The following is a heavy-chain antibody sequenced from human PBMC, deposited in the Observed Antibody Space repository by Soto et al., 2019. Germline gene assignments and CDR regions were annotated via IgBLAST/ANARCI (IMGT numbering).Heavy chain of an antibody. Sequence: SETLSLTCAVYGGSFSGYYWSWIRQPPGKGLEWIGEINHSGSTNYNPSLKSRVTISVDTSKNQFSLKLSSVTAADTAVYYCARVGRMVYAMSKYNWFDPWGQGTLVTVSS. D-gene: IGHD2-8*01. CDR2: INHSGST. CDR3: ARVGRMVYAMSKYNWFDP. J-gene: IGHJ5*02. V-gene: IGHV4-34*01. CDR1: GGSFSGYY.